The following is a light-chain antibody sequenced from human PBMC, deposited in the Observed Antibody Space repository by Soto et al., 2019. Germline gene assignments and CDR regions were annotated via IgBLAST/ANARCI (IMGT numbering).Light chain of an antibody. V-gene: IGKV1-39*01. CDR2: AAS. CDR1: ESIDIY. Sequence: DIQMTHSPSSLSASVGDRVTLRFRASESIDIYLSWYQQKPGKAPKLLISAASTLQSGVPSRFSGSGSGTDFTLTISSLQPEDFATYYCQQTYSTPPCNFGQGTRLEIK. CDR3: QQTYSTPPCN. J-gene: IGKJ5*01.